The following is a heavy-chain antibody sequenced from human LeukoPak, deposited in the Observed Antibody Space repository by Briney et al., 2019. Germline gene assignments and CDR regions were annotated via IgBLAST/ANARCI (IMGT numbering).Heavy chain of an antibody. V-gene: IGHV3-23*01. CDR3: AKDPKDYYYMDV. CDR2: ISGSGGSA. J-gene: IGHJ6*03. Sequence: GGSLRLSCAASGFTFSSYAMSWVRQAPGKGLEWVSAISGSGGSAYYADSVKGRFTISRDNSKNTLYLQMNSLRAEDTAVYYCAKDPKDYYYMDVWGKGTTVTVSS. CDR1: GFTFSSYA.